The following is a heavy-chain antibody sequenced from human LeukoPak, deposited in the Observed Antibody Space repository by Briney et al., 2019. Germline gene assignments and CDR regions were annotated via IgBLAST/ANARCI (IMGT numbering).Heavy chain of an antibody. Sequence: QSGGSLRLSCAASGFTFSTYAMSWVRQAPGKGLEWVSSISGSGGNTYYADSVKGRFTVSRDNSKNALYLQMSSLRAEDTAIYHCAKAGCTSAGCYSNYWGQGTLVTVSS. CDR1: GFTFSTYA. CDR2: ISGSGGNT. V-gene: IGHV3-23*01. CDR3: AKAGCTSAGCYSNY. J-gene: IGHJ4*02. D-gene: IGHD2-2*01.